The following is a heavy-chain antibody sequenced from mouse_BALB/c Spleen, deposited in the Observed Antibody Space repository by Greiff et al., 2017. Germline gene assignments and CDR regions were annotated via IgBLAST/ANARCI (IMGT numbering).Heavy chain of an antibody. J-gene: IGHJ4*01. CDR1: GYTFTSYW. CDR2: INPSTGYT. D-gene: IGHD2-14*01. Sequence: QVQLQQSGAELAKPGASVKMSCKASGYTFTSYWMHWVKQRPGQGREWIGYINPSTGYTEYNQKFKDKATLTADKSSSTAYMQLSSLTSEDSAVYYCARDRYDGVAMDYWGQGTSVTVSS. CDR3: ARDRYDGVAMDY. V-gene: IGHV1-7*01.